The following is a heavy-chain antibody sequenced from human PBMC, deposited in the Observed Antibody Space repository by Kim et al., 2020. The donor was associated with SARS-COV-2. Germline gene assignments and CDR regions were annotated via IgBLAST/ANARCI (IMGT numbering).Heavy chain of an antibody. CDR2: T. V-gene: IGHV3-74*01. CDR3: ARERSAAFDI. J-gene: IGHJ3*02. Sequence: TSYADSVKGRFTMSRDNGKNTLYLQMNSLRAEDTAVYYCARERSAAFDIWGQGTLVTVSS.